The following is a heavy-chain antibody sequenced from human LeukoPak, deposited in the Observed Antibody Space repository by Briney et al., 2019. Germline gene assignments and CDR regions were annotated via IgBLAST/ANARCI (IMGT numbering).Heavy chain of an antibody. V-gene: IGHV5-51*01. CDR1: GYSFTSYW. Sequence: GESLQISCKGSGYSFTSYWIGWVRQLPGKGLEWMGIIYPGDSDTRYSPSFQGQVTISADKSISTAYLQWSSLKASDTAMYYCARLQYYYDSSGSTLPDYWGQGTLVTVSS. CDR3: ARLQYYYDSSGSTLPDY. D-gene: IGHD3-22*01. CDR2: IYPGDSDT. J-gene: IGHJ4*02.